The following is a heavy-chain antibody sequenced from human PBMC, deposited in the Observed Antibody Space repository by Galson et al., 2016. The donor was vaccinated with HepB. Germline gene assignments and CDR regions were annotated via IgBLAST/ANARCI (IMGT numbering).Heavy chain of an antibody. CDR2: ISYDGTNK. J-gene: IGHJ2*01. CDR3: ARASHYENIGFFDDL. D-gene: IGHD3-22*01. V-gene: IGHV3-30-3*01. Sequence: SLRLSCAASGFTFSNYPMHWVRQAPGKGLEWVAIISYDGTNKYYAGSVKGRFTVSIDISKNTVYLQMTALKAEDTAVYYCARASHYENIGFFDDLWGRGTMVAVSS. CDR1: GFTFSNYP.